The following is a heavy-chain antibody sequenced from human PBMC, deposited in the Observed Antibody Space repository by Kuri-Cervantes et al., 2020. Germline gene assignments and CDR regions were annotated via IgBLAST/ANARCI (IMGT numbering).Heavy chain of an antibody. V-gene: IGHV3-21*01. J-gene: IGHJ4*02. D-gene: IGHD3-3*01. CDR1: GFTFSSYS. CDR3: ARPYDFWSGYEG. CDR2: ISSSSSYI. Sequence: GESLKISCAASGFTFSSYSMNWVRQAPGKGLEWVSSISSSSSYIYYADSVKGRFTISRDNAKNSLYLQKNSLRAEDTAVYYCARPYDFWSGYEGWGQGTLVTVSS.